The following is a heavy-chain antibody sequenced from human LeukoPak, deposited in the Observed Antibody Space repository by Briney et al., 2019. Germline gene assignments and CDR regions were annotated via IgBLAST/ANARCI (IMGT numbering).Heavy chain of an antibody. CDR1: GFTFSSYA. CDR3: AKTRVRILGYCSGGSCYGNYFDY. Sequence: AGGSLRLSCAASGFTFSSYAMSWVRQAPGKGLEWVSAISGSGGSTYYADSVKGRFTISRDNSKNTLYLQMNSLRAEDTAVYYCAKTRVRILGYCSGGSCYGNYFDYWGQGTLATVSS. V-gene: IGHV3-23*01. CDR2: ISGSGGST. D-gene: IGHD2-15*01. J-gene: IGHJ4*02.